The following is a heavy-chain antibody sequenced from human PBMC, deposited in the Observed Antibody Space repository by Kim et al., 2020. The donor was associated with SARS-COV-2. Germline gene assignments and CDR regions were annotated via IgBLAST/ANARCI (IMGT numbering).Heavy chain of an antibody. V-gene: IGHV4-30-4*01. Sequence: SETLSLTCTVSGGSISSGDYYWSWIRQPPGKGLEWIGYIYYSGSTYYNPSLKSRVTISVDTSKNQFSLKLSSVTAADTAVYYCAREVPAAAIGFDYWGQGTLVTVSS. D-gene: IGHD2-2*01. CDR1: GGSISSGDYY. J-gene: IGHJ4*02. CDR2: IYYSGST. CDR3: AREVPAAAIGFDY.